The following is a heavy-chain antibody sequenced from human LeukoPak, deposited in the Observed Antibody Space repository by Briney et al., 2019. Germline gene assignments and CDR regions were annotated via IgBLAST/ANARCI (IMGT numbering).Heavy chain of an antibody. Sequence: GGSLRPSCVASSFTFSDYWMHWVRQAPGKGLVWVSRINSDGSSTNYADSVKGRFTISRDSAKNTLYLQMNSLRAEDTAVYYCARFNYDSKYYDYWGQGTLVTVSS. CDR3: ARFNYDSKYYDY. V-gene: IGHV3-74*01. D-gene: IGHD3-16*01. CDR1: SFTFSDYW. CDR2: INSDGSST. J-gene: IGHJ4*02.